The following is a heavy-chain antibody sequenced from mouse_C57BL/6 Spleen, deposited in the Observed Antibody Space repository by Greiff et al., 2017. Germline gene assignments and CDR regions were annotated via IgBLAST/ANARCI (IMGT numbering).Heavy chain of an antibody. CDR2: IYPGDGDT. V-gene: IGHV1-80*01. Sequence: VQLQESGAELVKPGASVKISCKASGYAFSSYWMNWVKQRPGKGLEWIGQIYPGDGDTNYNGKFKGKATLTADKSSSTAYMQLSSLTSEDSAVYFCARDGSPHWYFDVWGTGTTVTVSS. CDR3: ARDGSPHWYFDV. CDR1: GYAFSSYW. D-gene: IGHD1-1*01. J-gene: IGHJ1*03.